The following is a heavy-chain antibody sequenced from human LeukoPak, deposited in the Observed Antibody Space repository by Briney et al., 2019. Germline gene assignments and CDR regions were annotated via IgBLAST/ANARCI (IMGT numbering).Heavy chain of an antibody. CDR2: ISAYNGNT. J-gene: IGHJ6*02. D-gene: IGHD2-8*01. V-gene: IGHV1-18*01. CDR3: ARDPGVMVYAIFSYYYYGMDV. Sequence: ASVKVSCKASGYTFTSYVISWVRQAPGQGLEWMGWISAYNGNTNYAQKLQGRVTMTTDTSTSTAYMELRSLRSDDTAVYYCARDPGVMVYAIFSYYYYGMDVWGQGTTVTVSS. CDR1: GYTFTSYV.